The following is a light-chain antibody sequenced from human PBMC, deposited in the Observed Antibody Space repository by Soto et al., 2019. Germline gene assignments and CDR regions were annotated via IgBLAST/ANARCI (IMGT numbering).Light chain of an antibody. CDR2: TAS. V-gene: IGKV1-9*01. Sequence: DIQLTQSPSFLSASVGDRVTITCRASQGINSYVAWHQQKPGKAPKLLIYTASTLQSGVPSRFSGRGSGTEFTLTISSLQPEDFATYYCQHVYDYPLTFGGGTKVEI. CDR3: QHVYDYPLT. CDR1: QGINSY. J-gene: IGKJ4*01.